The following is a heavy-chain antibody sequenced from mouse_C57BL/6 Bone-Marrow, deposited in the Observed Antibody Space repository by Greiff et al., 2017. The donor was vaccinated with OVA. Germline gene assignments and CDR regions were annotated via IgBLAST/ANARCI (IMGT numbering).Heavy chain of an antibody. V-gene: IGHV1-9*01. D-gene: IGHD1-1*01. Sequence: VKLVESGAELMKPGASVKLSCKATGYTFTGYWIEWVKQRPGHGLEWIGEILPGSGSTNYNEKFKGKATFTADTSSNTAYMQLSSLTTEDSAIYYCARSLYYYGSSYVSMDYWGQGTSVTVSS. J-gene: IGHJ4*01. CDR3: ARSLYYYGSSYVSMDY. CDR2: ILPGSGST. CDR1: GYTFTGYW.